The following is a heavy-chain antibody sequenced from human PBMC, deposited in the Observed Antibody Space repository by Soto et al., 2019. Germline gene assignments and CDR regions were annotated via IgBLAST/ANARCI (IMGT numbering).Heavy chain of an antibody. Sequence: SETLSLTCTVSGSSISSDYWTWIRQPPGERLEWIGYIYYNGNTNYNSSLKSRVTISIDTSKNQFSLKLNSVTAADTAVYFCARLAYTSGFTFDYWGRGTLVTVSS. CDR2: IYYNGNT. V-gene: IGHV4-59*01. D-gene: IGHD5-18*01. CDR1: GSSISSDY. J-gene: IGHJ4*02. CDR3: ARLAYTSGFTFDY.